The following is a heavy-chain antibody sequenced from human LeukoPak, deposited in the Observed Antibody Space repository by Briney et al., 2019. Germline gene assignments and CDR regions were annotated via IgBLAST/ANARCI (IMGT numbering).Heavy chain of an antibody. Sequence: PGGSLRLPCAASGFTFDDYGMSWVRQAPGKGLEWVSGINWNGGSTGYADSVKGRFTISRDNAKNSLYLQMNSLRAEDTAVNYCARERGWGDYYGSGTFMRDYWGQGTLVTVSS. V-gene: IGHV3-20*04. J-gene: IGHJ4*02. D-gene: IGHD3-10*01. CDR2: INWNGGST. CDR3: ARERGWGDYYGSGTFMRDY. CDR1: GFTFDDYG.